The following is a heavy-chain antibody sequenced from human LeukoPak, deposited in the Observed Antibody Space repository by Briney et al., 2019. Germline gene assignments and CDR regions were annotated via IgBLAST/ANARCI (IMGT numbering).Heavy chain of an antibody. Sequence: PSETLSLTCAVYGGSFSHYYWSWIRQSPGMGLERIGEINDSGTINYNPSLMSRVTISVDKSKNQFSLKLSSATAADTAVYYCARRWNYGRNYYIDVWGKGATVSVSS. CDR1: GGSFSHYY. J-gene: IGHJ6*03. CDR2: INDSGTI. CDR3: ARRWNYGRNYYIDV. D-gene: IGHD1-7*01. V-gene: IGHV4-34*01.